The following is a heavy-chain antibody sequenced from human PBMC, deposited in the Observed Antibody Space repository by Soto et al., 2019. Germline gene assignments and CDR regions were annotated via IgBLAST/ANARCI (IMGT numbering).Heavy chain of an antibody. J-gene: IGHJ4*02. D-gene: IGHD6-19*01. V-gene: IGHV3-23*01. CDR2: ISGSGGST. Sequence: GGSLRLSCAASGFTFSSYAMSWVRQAPGKGLEWVSAISGSGGSTYYADSVKGRFTISRDNSKNTLYLQMNSLRAEDTAVYYCAKGREGPIAVAGTSAFDYWGQGTLVTVSS. CDR3: AKGREGPIAVAGTSAFDY. CDR1: GFTFSSYA.